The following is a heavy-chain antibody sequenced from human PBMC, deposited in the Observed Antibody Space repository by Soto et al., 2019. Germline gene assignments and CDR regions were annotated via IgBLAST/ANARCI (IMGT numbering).Heavy chain of an antibody. CDR2: MNPNSGNT. J-gene: IGHJ4*02. CDR3: ARAPYDFWSGYPLPDY. D-gene: IGHD3-3*01. V-gene: IGHV1-8*01. Sequence: GASVKVSCKASGYTFTSYDINWVRQATGQGLEWMGWMNPNSGNTGYAQKFQGRVTMARNTSISTAYMELSSLRSEDTAVYYCARAPYDFWSGYPLPDYSGQGTLVTVSS. CDR1: GYTFTSYD.